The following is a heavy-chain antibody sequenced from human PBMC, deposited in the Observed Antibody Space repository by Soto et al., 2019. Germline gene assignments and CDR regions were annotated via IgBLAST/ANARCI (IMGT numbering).Heavy chain of an antibody. Sequence: GASVKVSCKASGGTFSSYAISWVRQAPGQGLEWMGGIIPIFGTANYAQKFQGRVTITADESTSTAYMELSSLRSEDTAVYYCAREQVLGYYFDYWXRGTLVTVSS. J-gene: IGHJ4*02. CDR1: GGTFSSYA. CDR2: IIPIFGTA. V-gene: IGHV1-69*13. D-gene: IGHD1-26*01. CDR3: AREQVLGYYFDY.